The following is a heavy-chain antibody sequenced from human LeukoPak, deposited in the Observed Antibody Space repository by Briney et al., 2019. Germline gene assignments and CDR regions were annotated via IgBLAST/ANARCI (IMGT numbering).Heavy chain of an antibody. J-gene: IGHJ4*02. CDR3: ARFGNKYSSGWYFDY. V-gene: IGHV1-2*02. CDR1: GYTFTGYY. D-gene: IGHD6-19*01. Sequence: PGASVKVSCKASGYTFTGYYMHWVRQAPGQGLEWMGWINPNSGGTNYAQKFQGRVTMTRDTSISTAYMELSRLRSDDTAVYYCARFGNKYSSGWYFDYWGQGTLVTVSS. CDR2: INPNSGGT.